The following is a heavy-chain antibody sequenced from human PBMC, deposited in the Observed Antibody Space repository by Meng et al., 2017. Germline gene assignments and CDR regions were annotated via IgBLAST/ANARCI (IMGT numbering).Heavy chain of an antibody. CDR2: IKSKTDGGTT. J-gene: IGHJ4*02. CDR1: GFTLSNAG. D-gene: IGHD5-12*01. CDR3: TTAGYPLYDFDY. Sequence: EGQLVEYGAGLVKPGGFLRLSCAASGFTLSNAGMSWVRQAPGKGLEWVGRIKSKTDGGTTDYAAPVKGRFTISRDDSKNTLYLQMNSLKTEDTAVYYCTTAGYPLYDFDYWGQGTLVTVSS. V-gene: IGHV3-15*01.